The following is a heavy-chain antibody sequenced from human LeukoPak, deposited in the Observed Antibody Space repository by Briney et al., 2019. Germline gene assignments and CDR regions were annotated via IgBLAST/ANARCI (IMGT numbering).Heavy chain of an antibody. D-gene: IGHD2-2*01. CDR1: GYSFTSYW. Sequence: GESLKISCKGSGYSFTSYWIAWVRQMPGKGLEWMGIIYPGDSDTRYRSSFQGQVTISADKSISTAYLQWSSLKASDTAMYYCASSVPAANDAFDIWGQGTMVTIS. CDR3: ASSVPAANDAFDI. V-gene: IGHV5-51*01. J-gene: IGHJ3*02. CDR2: IYPGDSDT.